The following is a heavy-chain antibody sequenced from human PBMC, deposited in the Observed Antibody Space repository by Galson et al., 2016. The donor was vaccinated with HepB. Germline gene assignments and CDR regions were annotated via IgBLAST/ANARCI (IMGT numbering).Heavy chain of an antibody. CDR2: IKSKSDGGTT. Sequence: SLRLSCAASGFIVSTNYMTWVRQAPGKGLEWVGRIKSKSDGGTTGYAAPVQGRFTISRDDSKNTLYLQMNSLKTKDTAVYFCSTAPYSYYMGIWYFDYWGQGTLVTVSS. CDR1: GFIVSTNY. J-gene: IGHJ4*02. V-gene: IGHV3-15*07. CDR3: STAPYSYYMGIWYFDY. D-gene: IGHD4-11*01.